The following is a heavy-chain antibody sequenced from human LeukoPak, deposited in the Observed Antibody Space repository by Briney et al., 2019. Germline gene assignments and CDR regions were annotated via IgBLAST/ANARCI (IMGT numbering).Heavy chain of an antibody. CDR1: GGSISSSSYY. Sequence: SETLSLTCTVSGGSISSSSYYWGWIRQPPGKGLEWIGNIYYSGSTYYNPSLKSRVTISVDTSKNQFSLKLSSVTAADTAVYYCARVGSRDPDFDYWGQGTLVTVSS. V-gene: IGHV4-39*07. D-gene: IGHD3-10*01. J-gene: IGHJ4*02. CDR3: ARVGSRDPDFDY. CDR2: IYYSGST.